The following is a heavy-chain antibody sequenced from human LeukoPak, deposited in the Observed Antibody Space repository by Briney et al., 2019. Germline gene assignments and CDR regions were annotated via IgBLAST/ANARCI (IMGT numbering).Heavy chain of an antibody. D-gene: IGHD6-19*01. CDR1: GFTFSSYA. CDR3: ARRAASSGYYFDQ. Sequence: GGSLTLSCAASGFTFSSYAMTWVRHGPGKGLEWVSTISSSVGNTHNADSVKGRFTISRDNSNSTLYLQMNSLRAEDTSVYYCARRAASSGYYFDQWGQGTLVTAPS. J-gene: IGHJ4*02. V-gene: IGHV3-23*01. CDR2: ISSSVGNT.